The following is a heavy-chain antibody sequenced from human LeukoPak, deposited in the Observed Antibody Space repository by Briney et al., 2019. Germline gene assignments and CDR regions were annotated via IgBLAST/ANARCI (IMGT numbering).Heavy chain of an antibody. J-gene: IGHJ6*04. Sequence: SGTLSLTCTVSGGSISSSSYYWGWIRQPPGKGLEWIGSIYYSGSTYYNPSLKSRVTISVDTSKNQFSLKLSSVTAADTAVYYCAGGHCSGGSCSDVWGKGTTVTVSS. CDR2: IYYSGST. V-gene: IGHV4-39*01. CDR1: GGSISSSSYY. D-gene: IGHD2-15*01. CDR3: AGGHCSGGSCSDV.